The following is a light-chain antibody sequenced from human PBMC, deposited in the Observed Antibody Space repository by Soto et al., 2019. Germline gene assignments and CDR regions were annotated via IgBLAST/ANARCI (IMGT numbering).Light chain of an antibody. Sequence: DIQMTQSPSTLSASVGDRVTITCRASQSISNWLAWYQQKPGKAPKLLIYKASSLESGVPSRFSGSRSGTEFPLTISGLQPDDFATYYCPHYNIYPWTFGQGTKVEIK. CDR3: PHYNIYPWT. CDR1: QSISNW. V-gene: IGKV1-5*03. J-gene: IGKJ1*01. CDR2: KAS.